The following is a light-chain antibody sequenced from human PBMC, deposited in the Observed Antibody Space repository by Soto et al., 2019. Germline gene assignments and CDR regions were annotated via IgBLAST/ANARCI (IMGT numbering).Light chain of an antibody. CDR2: GPS. CDR1: QSVSSN. V-gene: IGKV3-15*01. CDR3: PQYNNWPAYT. Sequence: EIVMTQSPATLSVSPGERDTLSCRASQSVSSNLAWYQQKPGQAPRLLIYGPSTRATANPARFSGSGSVTEFTLTISSLQSEDFAVYYCPQYNNWPAYTVGRGTKLEI. J-gene: IGKJ2*01.